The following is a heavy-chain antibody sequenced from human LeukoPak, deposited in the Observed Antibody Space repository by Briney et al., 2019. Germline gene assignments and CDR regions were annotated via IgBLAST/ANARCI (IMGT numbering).Heavy chain of an antibody. CDR2: ISYDGSDE. J-gene: IGHJ4*02. CDR3: ARDFTPEWFDIH. V-gene: IGHV3-30*04. CDR1: GLAFSSYS. Sequence: GGSLRLSCVASGLAFSSYSMHWVRQAPGKGLEWVGVISYDGSDEYYTDSVKGRFTISRDNSKDTVYLQMNSLRADDTAVYYCARDFTPEWFDIHWGQGTLVTVS. D-gene: IGHD3-3*01.